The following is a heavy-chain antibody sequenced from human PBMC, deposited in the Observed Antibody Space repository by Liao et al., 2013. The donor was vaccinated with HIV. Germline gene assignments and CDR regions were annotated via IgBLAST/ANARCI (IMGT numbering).Heavy chain of an antibody. Sequence: QVQLQESGPGLVKPSQTLSLTCTVSGGSISSGSYYWSWIRTARGKGLEWIGRIYSSGSNQLQPLLKSRVTISVDTSKNQFSLKLSSVTVRQTRAVYYCARDNGGNSLRWYFDLWGRGTLVTVSS. J-gene: IGHJ2*01. V-gene: IGHV4-61*02. CDR2: IYSSGSN. CDR3: ARDNGGNSLRWYFDL. CDR1: GGSISSGSYY. D-gene: IGHD4-23*01.